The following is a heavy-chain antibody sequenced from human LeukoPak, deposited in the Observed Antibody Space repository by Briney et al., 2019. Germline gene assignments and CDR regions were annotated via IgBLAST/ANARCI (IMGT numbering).Heavy chain of an antibody. CDR1: GGTFSSYA. J-gene: IGHJ6*02. D-gene: IGHD6-6*01. CDR2: IIPIFGTA. CDR3: AREKAIAARLIAPHYYYGMDV. Sequence: SVKVSCKASGGTFSSYAISWVRQAPGQGLEWMGGIIPIFGTANYAQKFQGRVTITADESTSTAYMELSSLRSEDTAVYYCAREKAIAARLIAPHYYYGMDVWGQGTTVTVS. V-gene: IGHV1-69*13.